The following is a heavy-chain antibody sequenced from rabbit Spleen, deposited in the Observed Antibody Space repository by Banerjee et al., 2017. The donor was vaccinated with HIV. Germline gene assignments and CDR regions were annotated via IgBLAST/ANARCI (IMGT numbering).Heavy chain of an antibody. D-gene: IGHD4-1*01. V-gene: IGHV1S45*01. CDR2: IYSGSSGDT. CDR1: GFSFSSSYD. J-gene: IGHJ4*01. CDR3: ARETSSGWGVVSYYFNL. Sequence: QEQLVESGGGLVKPGASLTLTCTASGFSFSSSYDMCWVRQAPGKGLEWIACIYSGSSGDTYYASWAKGRFTISKTSSTTVTLQMTSLTAADTATYFCARETSSGWGVVSYYFNLWGPGTLVTVS.